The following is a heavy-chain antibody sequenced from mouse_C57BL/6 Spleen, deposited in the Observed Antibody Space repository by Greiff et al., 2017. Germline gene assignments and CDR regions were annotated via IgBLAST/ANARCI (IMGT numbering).Heavy chain of an antibody. J-gene: IGHJ1*03. CDR3: ARVGSSLHWYFDV. CDR1: GYTFTDYY. V-gene: IGHV1-76*01. D-gene: IGHD1-1*01. Sequence: QVHVKQSGAELVRPGASVKLSCKASGYTFTDYYINWVKQRPGQGLEWIARIYPGSGNTYYNEKFKGKATLTAEKSSSTAYMQLSSLTSEDSAVYFCARVGSSLHWYFDVWGTGTTVTVSS. CDR2: IYPGSGNT.